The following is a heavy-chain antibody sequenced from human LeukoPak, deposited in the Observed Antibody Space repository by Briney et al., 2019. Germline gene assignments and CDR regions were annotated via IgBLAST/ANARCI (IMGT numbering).Heavy chain of an antibody. V-gene: IGHV3-21*01. CDR1: GFTFSSYS. D-gene: IGHD2-15*01. Sequence: PGGSLRLSCAASGFTFSSYSMNWVRQAPGKGLEWVSFISSSSHYTHYVDSVKGRFTISRDNAKNSLYLQMNSLRAEDTAVYYCARIHNYNYCSGGTCYSGPFDYWGQGTLVTVSS. J-gene: IGHJ4*02. CDR3: ARIHNYNYCSGGTCYSGPFDY. CDR2: ISSSSHYT.